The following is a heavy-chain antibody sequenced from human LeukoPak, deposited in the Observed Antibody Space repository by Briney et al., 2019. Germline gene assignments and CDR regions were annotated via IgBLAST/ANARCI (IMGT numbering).Heavy chain of an antibody. D-gene: IGHD3-22*01. CDR3: AKDGYDSSGYYPRY. V-gene: IGHV3-21*01. CDR1: GFTFSSYS. J-gene: IGHJ4*02. Sequence: GSLRLSCAASGFTFSSYSMNWVRQAPGKGLEWVSSISSSSSYIYYADSVKGRFAISRDNSKNTLYLQMNSLRAEDTAVYYCAKDGYDSSGYYPRYWGQGTLVTVSS. CDR2: ISSSSSYI.